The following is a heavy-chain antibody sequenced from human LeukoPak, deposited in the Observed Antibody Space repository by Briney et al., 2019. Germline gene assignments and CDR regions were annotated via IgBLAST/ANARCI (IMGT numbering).Heavy chain of an antibody. CDR1: GGSISSYY. J-gene: IGHJ4*02. CDR3: ARVVVVAATPSFFDY. CDR2: IYYSGST. Sequence: SETLSLTCTVSGGSISSYYWSWIRQPPGKGLEWIGYIYYSGSTNYNPSLKSRVTIPVDTSKDQFSLKLSSVTAADTAVYYCARVVVVAATPSFFDYWGQGTLVTVSS. D-gene: IGHD2-15*01. V-gene: IGHV4-59*01.